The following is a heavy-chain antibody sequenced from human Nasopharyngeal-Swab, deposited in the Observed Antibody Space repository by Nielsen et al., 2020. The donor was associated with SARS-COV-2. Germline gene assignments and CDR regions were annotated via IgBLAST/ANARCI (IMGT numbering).Heavy chain of an antibody. CDR1: GFPFSSYA. CDR2: ISGSGGST. J-gene: IGHJ6*02. D-gene: IGHD6-6*01. CDR3: AKDAASSSSNYYGMDV. V-gene: IGHV3-23*01. Sequence: GESLKISCAASGFPFSSYAMSWVRQAPGKGLEWVSAISGSGGSTYYADSVKGRFTISRDNSKNTLYLQMNSLRAEDTAVYYCAKDAASSSSNYYGMDVWGQGTTVTVSS.